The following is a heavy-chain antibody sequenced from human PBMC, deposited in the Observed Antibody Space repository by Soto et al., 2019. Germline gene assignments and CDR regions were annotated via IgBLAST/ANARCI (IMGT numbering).Heavy chain of an antibody. V-gene: IGHV1-18*01. CDR2: ISAYNGNT. CDR3: ARDRYCSITGCPRGWFDP. D-gene: IGHD2-2*01. J-gene: IGHJ5*02. Sequence: QVQLVQSGAEVKKPGASVKVSCKASGYTFTSYGISWVRQAPGQGIEWMGGISAYNGNTNYAQKLQGGVSMTKDTSTSTVYMELMSLRSDDTAVYYCARDRYCSITGCPRGWFDPWGQGTLVTVFS. CDR1: GYTFTSYG.